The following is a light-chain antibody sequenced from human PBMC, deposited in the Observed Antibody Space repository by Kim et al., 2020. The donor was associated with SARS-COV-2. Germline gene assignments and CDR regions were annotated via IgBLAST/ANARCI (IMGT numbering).Light chain of an antibody. CDR3: QQYHSTIT. J-gene: IGKJ5*01. CDR2: WAS. Sequence: DIVMTQSPDSLAVSLGERATINCRSSQSVFYSSVNKSYLAWYQQKPRQPPKLLIYWASTRESGVPDRSSGSGSGTDFTLAISSLQAEDAAVYYCQQYHSTITFGQGTRLEIK. CDR1: QSVFYSSVNKSY. V-gene: IGKV4-1*01.